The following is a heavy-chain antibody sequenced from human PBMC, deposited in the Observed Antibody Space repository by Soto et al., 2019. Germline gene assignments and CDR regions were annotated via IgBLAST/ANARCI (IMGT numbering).Heavy chain of an antibody. CDR3: ATRLTVFGLLIPPLDP. CDR2: ITPSGGS. J-gene: IGHJ5*02. V-gene: IGHV4-34*01. Sequence: PSQTLSLTCPVYGGYVNAYYWHWIRHPPATGLEWIGGITPSGGSHYNPSLKSRVTMSVDKSKNQFSLRLSSETAGDTAIYYFATRLTVFGLLIPPLDPWGQGTQVTVS. CDR1: GGYVNAYY. D-gene: IGHD3-3*01.